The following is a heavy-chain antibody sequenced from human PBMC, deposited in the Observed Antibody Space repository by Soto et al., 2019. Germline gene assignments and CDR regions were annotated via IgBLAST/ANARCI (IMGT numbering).Heavy chain of an antibody. Sequence: PSETLSLTRPVSGCSISSSSYYWGWIRQPPGKGLEWIGSIYYSGSTYYNPSLKSRVTISVDTSKNQFSLKLSSVTAADTAVYYCARHTPAISISDHWGQGTLVTVSS. CDR3: ARHTPAISISDH. D-gene: IGHD2-15*01. V-gene: IGHV4-39*01. J-gene: IGHJ4*02. CDR1: GCSISSSSYY. CDR2: IYYSGST.